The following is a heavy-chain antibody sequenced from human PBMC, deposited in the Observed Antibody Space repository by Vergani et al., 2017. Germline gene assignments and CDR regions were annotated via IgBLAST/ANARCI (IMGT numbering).Heavy chain of an antibody. D-gene: IGHD3-22*01. CDR3: ARMGGYDEGDAFRIGYFDS. CDR1: GYSISSGVYY. Sequence: QVQLRESGPGLMKPSQTLSLTCSVSGYSISSGVYYWNWIRQHPGKGLEWIGYIYSTGRTHHNPSLRRRINMSVDTSKNQFSLKLNSVTAADTAMYYCARMGGYDEGDAFRIGYFDSWGPGILVTVSS. J-gene: IGHJ4*02. CDR2: IYSTGRT. V-gene: IGHV4-31*03.